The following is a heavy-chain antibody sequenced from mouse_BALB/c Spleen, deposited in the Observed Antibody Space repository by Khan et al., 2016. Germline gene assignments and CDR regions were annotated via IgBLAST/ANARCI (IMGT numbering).Heavy chain of an antibody. Sequence: QIQLVQSGPELKKPGETVKLPCKASGYTFTNYGMNWVKQAPGKGLKWMGWINPYTGEPTYPDDFKGRFPFSSETSASTAKLQISDLQKEDMATYFCARRRGYLSAMDCWGQGTSGTVSS. D-gene: IGHD2-3*01. CDR2: INPYTGEP. V-gene: IGHV9-1*02. CDR1: GYTFTNYG. J-gene: IGHJ4*01. CDR3: ARRRGYLSAMDC.